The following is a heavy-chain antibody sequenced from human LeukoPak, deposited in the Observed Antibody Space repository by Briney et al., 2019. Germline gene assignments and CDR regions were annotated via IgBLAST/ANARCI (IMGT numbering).Heavy chain of an antibody. CDR3: ARDSYDFWSGYYFFGDEMDV. CDR2: ISSSSSYI. V-gene: IGHV3-21*01. CDR1: GFTFSSYS. J-gene: IGHJ6*04. D-gene: IGHD3-3*01. Sequence: PGESLRLSCAASGFTFSSYSMNRVRQAPGKGLEWVSSISSSSSYIYYADSVKGRFTISRDNAKNSLYLQMNSLRAEDTAVYYCARDSYDFWSGYYFFGDEMDVWGKGTTVTVSS.